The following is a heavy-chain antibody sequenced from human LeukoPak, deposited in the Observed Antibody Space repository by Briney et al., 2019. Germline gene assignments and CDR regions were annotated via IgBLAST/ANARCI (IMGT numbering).Heavy chain of an antibody. CDR1: GFTFSSYW. Sequence: GGSLRLSCAASGFTFSSYWMSWVRQAPGKGLEWVAIIKQDGSEKYYVDSVKGRFTISRDNAKTSLYLQMNSLRAEDTAVYYCTNTHLYDILTGYRRAGFGYWGQGTLVTVSS. CDR3: TNTHLYDILTGYRRAGFGY. D-gene: IGHD3-9*01. J-gene: IGHJ4*02. V-gene: IGHV3-7*03. CDR2: IKQDGSEK.